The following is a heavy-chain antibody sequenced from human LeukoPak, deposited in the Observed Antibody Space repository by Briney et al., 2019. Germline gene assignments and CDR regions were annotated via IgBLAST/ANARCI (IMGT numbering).Heavy chain of an antibody. CDR3: ARTYSRKGTFDY. CDR1: GFDFKTFA. J-gene: IGHJ4*02. CDR2: ISYDGSTR. V-gene: IGHV3-30-3*01. Sequence: GRSLRLSCAASGFDFKTFAVNWVRQAPGKGLDWVAVISYDGSTRYYADSVKGRFTISRDNSKNALYLHLTSLRADDTAIYYCARTYSRKGTFDYWGRGTLVTVSS. D-gene: IGHD1-26*01.